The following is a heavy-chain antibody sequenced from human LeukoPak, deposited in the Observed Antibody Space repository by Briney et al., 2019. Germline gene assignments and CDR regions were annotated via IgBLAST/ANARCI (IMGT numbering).Heavy chain of an antibody. CDR1: GYTFTSYG. Sequence: ASVKVSCKASGYTFTSYGISWVRQAPGQGLEWMGWISAYNGNTNYAQKLQGRVTMTTDTSTSTAYMALRSLRSDDTAVYYCARDRVGYSSSWFFDYWGQGTLVTVSS. CDR2: ISAYNGNT. V-gene: IGHV1-18*01. J-gene: IGHJ4*02. D-gene: IGHD6-13*01. CDR3: ARDRVGYSSSWFFDY.